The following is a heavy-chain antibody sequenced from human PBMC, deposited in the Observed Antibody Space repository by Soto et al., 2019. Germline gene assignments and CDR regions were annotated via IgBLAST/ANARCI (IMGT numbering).Heavy chain of an antibody. D-gene: IGHD3-22*01. CDR1: GFTFSNAW. V-gene: IGHV3-15*07. Sequence: EVQLVESGGGLVKPGGSLRLSCAASGFTFSNAWINWVRQAPGKGLEWVGRIKSKTDGETTDYAEPVKGRFAISRDDSNNMVYLQMNSLKIEDTAVYYCTTDSYSTIIIVRFDYWGHGTLVTVSS. CDR3: TTDSYSTIIIVRFDY. J-gene: IGHJ4*01. CDR2: IKSKTDGETT.